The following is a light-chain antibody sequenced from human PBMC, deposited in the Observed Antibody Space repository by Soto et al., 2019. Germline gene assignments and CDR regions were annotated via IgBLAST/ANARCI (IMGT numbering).Light chain of an antibody. CDR1: QTISNL. CDR2: KAS. V-gene: IGKV1-5*03. Sequence: DIQMTQSPSTLSASVGDRVTISCRASQTISNLLAWYQQKPGKAPKLLIYKASTLKSGVPSRFSGSGSGTEFTLTISSLQPDDFATYYCQHYNSYSEAFGQGTKVDI. CDR3: QHYNSYSEA. J-gene: IGKJ1*01.